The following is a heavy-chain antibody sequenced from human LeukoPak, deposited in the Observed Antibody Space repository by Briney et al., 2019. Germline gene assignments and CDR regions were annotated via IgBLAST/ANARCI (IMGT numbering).Heavy chain of an antibody. Sequence: PSETLSRTCTVSGGSISGYYWSWLRQPPGKGLEWVGIIYYSGSTNYNPSLKSRVTISVDTSKNQFSLKLSSVTAADTAVYYCARGFSHSSDDNMDVWGKGTTVTVTS. CDR1: GGSISGYY. CDR3: ARGFSHSSDDNMDV. D-gene: IGHD6-19*01. V-gene: IGHV4-59*01. CDR2: IYYSGST. J-gene: IGHJ6*03.